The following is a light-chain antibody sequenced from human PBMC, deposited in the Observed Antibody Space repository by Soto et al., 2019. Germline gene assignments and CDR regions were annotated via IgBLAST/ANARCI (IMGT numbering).Light chain of an antibody. V-gene: IGLV1-44*01. CDR2: SNK. J-gene: IGLJ1*01. CDR1: RSNLGPNT. CDR3: AAWDDRLNGYV. Sequence: QAVVTQPPSASGTPGQRVTISCSGSRSNLGPNTVNWYQQLPGTAPKLLIYSNKQRPSGVTDRFSGSKSGTSASLAISGLQSEYEADYYCAAWDDRLNGYVFGTGTKLTVL.